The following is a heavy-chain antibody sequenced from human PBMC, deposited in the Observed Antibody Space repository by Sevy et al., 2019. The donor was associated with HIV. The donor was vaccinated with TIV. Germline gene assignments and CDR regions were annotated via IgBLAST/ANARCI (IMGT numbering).Heavy chain of an antibody. V-gene: IGHV3-23*01. CDR2: ISGSGATT. CDR3: ATLRSGVPKPSYYFAY. Sequence: GGSLRLSCGVSGFTFSSYAMTWVRQPPGKGLEWVSIISGSGATTSYADSVQGGFTISRDNSKNALYLQMNSLRAEDTAVYYCATLRSGVPKPSYYFAYWGQGTLVTDSS. J-gene: IGHJ4*02. D-gene: IGHD3-10*01. CDR1: GFTFSSYA.